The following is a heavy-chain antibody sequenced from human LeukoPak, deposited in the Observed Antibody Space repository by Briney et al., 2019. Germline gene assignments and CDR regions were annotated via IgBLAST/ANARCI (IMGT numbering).Heavy chain of an antibody. CDR2: ISTYNGDT. Sequence: ASVKVSCKASGYTFTSFGISWVRQAPGQGLEWMGWISTYNGDTNYAQKIQGRVTMTTETSTSTAYMELRSLRSDDTAVYYCARDRLYPYSTRWEIDYWGQGTLVTVSS. CDR1: GYTFTSFG. D-gene: IGHD6-13*01. V-gene: IGHV1-18*01. CDR3: ARDRLYPYSTRWEIDY. J-gene: IGHJ4*02.